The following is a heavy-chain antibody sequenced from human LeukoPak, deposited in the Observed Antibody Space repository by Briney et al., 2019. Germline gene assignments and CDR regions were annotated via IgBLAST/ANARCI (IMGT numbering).Heavy chain of an antibody. Sequence: ETGGSLRLSCAASGFTFSSYSMNWVRQAPGKGLEWVSSISSSSSYIYYADSVKGRFTISRDNAKNSLYLQMNSLRAEGAAVYYCASLSPGYYSDYWGQGTLVTVSS. CDR3: ASLSPGYYSDY. CDR2: ISSSSSYI. J-gene: IGHJ4*02. D-gene: IGHD3-9*01. V-gene: IGHV3-21*01. CDR1: GFTFSSYS.